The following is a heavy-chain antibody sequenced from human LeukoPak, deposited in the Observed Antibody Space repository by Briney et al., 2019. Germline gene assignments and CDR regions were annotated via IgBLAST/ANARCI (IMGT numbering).Heavy chain of an antibody. CDR2: IIPIFGTA. V-gene: IGHV1-69*05. J-gene: IGHJ6*03. CDR3: ARVGKYDDLAFNYYYYMDV. D-gene: IGHD3-22*01. Sequence: SVKVSCKASGGTFSSYAISWVRQAPGQGLEWMGGIIPIFGTANCAQKFQGRVTITTDESTSTAYMELSSLRSEDTAVYYCARVGKYDDLAFNYYYYMDVWGKGTTVTVSS. CDR1: GGTFSSYA.